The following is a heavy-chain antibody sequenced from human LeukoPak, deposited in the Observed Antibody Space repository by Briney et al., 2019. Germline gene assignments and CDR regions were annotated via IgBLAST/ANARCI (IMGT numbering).Heavy chain of an antibody. J-gene: IGHJ6*02. CDR2: ISSSGRII. D-gene: IGHD2-8*01. V-gene: IGHV3-11*01. CDR3: ASVHYYGMEV. CDR1: GFTFSDYY. Sequence: GGSLRLSCAAPGFTFSDYYMSWIRQALGKGLEWVSYISSSGRIIYYADSVKGRFTISRDNAKNSLFLQMNSLRAEDTAVYYCASVHYYGMEVWGQGTTVTVSS.